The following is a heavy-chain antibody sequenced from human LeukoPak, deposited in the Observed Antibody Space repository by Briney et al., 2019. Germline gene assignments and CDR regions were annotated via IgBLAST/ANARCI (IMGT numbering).Heavy chain of an antibody. CDR1: GFTFSSYS. V-gene: IGHV3-74*01. D-gene: IGHD5-12*01. Sequence: PSVSLTLTCAASGFTFSSYSMPWVRQAPGKGLAWISVIRSDESITTYADSVKGRFTISRDTAKNTLYLQMNSLRAEDTAVYYCARDGKSGNFDKWGQGTLVSVSS. CDR3: ARDGKSGNFDK. J-gene: IGHJ4*02. CDR2: IRSDESIT.